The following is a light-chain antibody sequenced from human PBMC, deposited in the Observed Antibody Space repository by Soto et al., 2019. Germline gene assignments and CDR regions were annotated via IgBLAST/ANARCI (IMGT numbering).Light chain of an antibody. CDR1: QSVSSY. J-gene: IGKJ1*01. CDR3: HQYLITPWT. V-gene: IGKV3-11*01. CDR2: DAS. Sequence: EIVLTQSPATLSLSPGERATLSCRASQSVSSYLAWYQQKPGQAPRLLIYDASNRATGIPARFSGSGSGTDFTLTISSLQPEDVAVYYCHQYLITPWTFGQGTKVEIK.